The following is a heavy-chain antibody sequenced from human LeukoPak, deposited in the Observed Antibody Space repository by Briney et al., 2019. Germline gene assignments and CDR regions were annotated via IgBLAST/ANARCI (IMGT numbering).Heavy chain of an antibody. CDR3: ARSGAKRYFDWLLSPTEYFQH. V-gene: IGHV1-2*02. D-gene: IGHD3-9*01. CDR2: INPNSGGT. Sequence: ASVKVSCKASGYTFTGYYMHWVRQAPGQGLEWMGWINPNSGGTNYAQKSQGRVTMTRDTSISTAYMELSRLRSDDTAVYYCARSGAKRYFDWLLSPTEYFQHWGQGTLVTVSS. CDR1: GYTFTGYY. J-gene: IGHJ1*01.